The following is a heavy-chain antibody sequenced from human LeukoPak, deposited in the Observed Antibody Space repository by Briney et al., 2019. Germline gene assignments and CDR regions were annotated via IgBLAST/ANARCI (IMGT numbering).Heavy chain of an antibody. CDR3: ARGRRDGSNYFDY. V-gene: IGHV4-59*01. CDR1: GGSITGYF. CDR2: VYYTGST. J-gene: IGHJ4*02. Sequence: PSETLSLTCTISGGSITGYFWSWIRQPPGRGLEFIGYVYYTGSTNYNPSLKSRVTMSVDTSKSQFSLKLTSVTAADTAVYYCARGRRDGSNYFDYWGQGSLVTVSS.